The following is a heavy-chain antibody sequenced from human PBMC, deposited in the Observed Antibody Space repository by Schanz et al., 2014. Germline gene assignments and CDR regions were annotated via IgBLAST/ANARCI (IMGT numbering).Heavy chain of an antibody. D-gene: IGHD2-21*01. CDR1: RYTFNTYG. CDR2: ISAYTNNT. CDR3: ARDRLECGAECYSVEVFEI. V-gene: IGHV1-18*01. Sequence: QAQLMQSGPELKRPGASVKVSCEASRYTFNTYGLNWVRQAPGQGLEWMGWISAYTNNTNYAQKVQGRVTMTTDTSTGTAYMELSGLRSEDTAVYYCARDRLECGAECYSVEVFEIWGQGTLVIVSS. J-gene: IGHJ4*02.